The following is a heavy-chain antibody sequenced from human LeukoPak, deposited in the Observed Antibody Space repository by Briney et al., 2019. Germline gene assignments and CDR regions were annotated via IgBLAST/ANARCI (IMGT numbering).Heavy chain of an antibody. Sequence: SQTLSLTCTVSGGSISSGGYYWSWIRQHPGKGLEWIGYIYCSGSTYYNPSLKSRVTISVDTSKNQFSLKLSSVTAADTAVYYCARVVGATINFDYWGQGTLVTVSS. V-gene: IGHV4-31*03. CDR2: IYCSGST. D-gene: IGHD1-26*01. CDR3: ARVVGATINFDY. J-gene: IGHJ4*02. CDR1: GGSISSGGYY.